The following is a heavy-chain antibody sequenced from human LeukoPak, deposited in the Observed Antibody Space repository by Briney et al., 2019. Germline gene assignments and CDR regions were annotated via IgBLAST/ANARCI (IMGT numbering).Heavy chain of an antibody. Sequence: GGSLRLSCAASGFTFSSYAMSWVRQAPGKGLEWVSAISGSGGSTYYADSVKGRFTISRDNSKNTLYLQMSSLRAEDTAVYYCAKAPYSGSYYFVDYWGQGTLVTVSS. D-gene: IGHD1-26*01. CDR2: ISGSGGST. V-gene: IGHV3-23*01. CDR3: AKAPYSGSYYFVDY. J-gene: IGHJ4*02. CDR1: GFTFSSYA.